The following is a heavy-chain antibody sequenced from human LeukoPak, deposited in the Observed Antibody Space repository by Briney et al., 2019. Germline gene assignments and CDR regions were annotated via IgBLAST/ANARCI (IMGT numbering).Heavy chain of an antibody. D-gene: IGHD3-22*01. CDR1: GFTFDDYG. Sequence: GGSLRLSCAASGFTFDDYGMSWVRQAPGKGLEWVSGINWNGGSTGYADSVKGRFTISRDNAKNSLYLQMNSLRAEDTAVYYCARGTKLGYYDSSDSLGYWGQGTLVTVSS. V-gene: IGHV3-20*04. CDR3: ARGTKLGYYDSSDSLGY. J-gene: IGHJ4*02. CDR2: INWNGGST.